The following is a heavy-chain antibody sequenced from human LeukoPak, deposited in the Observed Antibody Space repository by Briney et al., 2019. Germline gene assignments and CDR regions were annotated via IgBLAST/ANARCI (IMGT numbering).Heavy chain of an antibody. J-gene: IGHJ4*02. D-gene: IGHD3-10*01. CDR1: GFPFSDYV. CDR3: SGGSRFVDY. Sequence: GESLRLSCAASGFPFSDYVMIWVHQPPGKGLEWVANIKEDGSEKYYVDSVKGRFTISRDNAKNSLFLQMNSLRVEDTAVYYCSGGSRFVDYWGQGTLVTVSS. CDR2: IKEDGSEK. V-gene: IGHV3-7*04.